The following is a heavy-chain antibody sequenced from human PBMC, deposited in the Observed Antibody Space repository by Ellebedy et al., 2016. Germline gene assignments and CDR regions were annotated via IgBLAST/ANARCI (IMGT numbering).Heavy chain of an antibody. Sequence: GESLKISXAASGFNFNTFFMSWVRQAPGKGLEWVSTISADGDNTRFADSVKGRFTVSRDNSRNTVYLRMNNLRVEDTARYYCRQGHYADYWGQGTLVTVSS. J-gene: IGHJ4*02. CDR1: GFNFNTFF. V-gene: IGHV3-23*01. CDR2: ISADGDNT. CDR3: RQGHYADY.